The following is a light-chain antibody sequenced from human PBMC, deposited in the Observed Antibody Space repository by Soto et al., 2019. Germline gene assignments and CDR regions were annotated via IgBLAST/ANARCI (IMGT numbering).Light chain of an antibody. V-gene: IGLV2-14*01. Sequence: QSVLTQPASVSGSPGQSITISCTGTSKFVGAYNYVSWFQQHPGKAPKLMIYDVSNRPSGVSNRFSGSKSGNTASLTISGLQAEDEADYYCCTYTTSSTYGFGIGTKVTVL. CDR2: DVS. CDR3: CTYTTSSTYG. CDR1: SKFVGAYNY. J-gene: IGLJ1*01.